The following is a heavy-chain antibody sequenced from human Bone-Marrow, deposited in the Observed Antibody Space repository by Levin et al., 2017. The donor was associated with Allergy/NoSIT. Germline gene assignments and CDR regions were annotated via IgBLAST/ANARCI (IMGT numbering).Heavy chain of an antibody. CDR3: VRQQYSGYDYLEFDS. V-gene: IGHV4-59*08. CDR2: VYYTGSA. J-gene: IGHJ4*02. D-gene: IGHD5-12*01. CDR1: GGSIYNYY. Sequence: MASETLSLTCTVSGGSIYNYYATWIRQSPGKGLEWIGHVYYTGSATYNPSLKTRLSLSVAASKSQFSLKLSSVTAADTAVYYCVRQQYSGYDYLEFDSWGQGTLVTVSS.